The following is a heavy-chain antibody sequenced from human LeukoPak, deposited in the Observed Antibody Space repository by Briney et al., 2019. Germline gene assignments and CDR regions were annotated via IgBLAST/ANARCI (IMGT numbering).Heavy chain of an antibody. Sequence: NPSETLSLTCAVYGGSFSGYYWSWIRQPPGKGLEWIGEINHSGSTNYNPSLKSRVTISVDTSKNQFSLRLSSVTAADTAVYYCARRGNYGVDAFDIWGQGTLVTVSS. V-gene: IGHV4-34*01. CDR2: INHSGST. D-gene: IGHD4-17*01. CDR3: ARRGNYGVDAFDI. J-gene: IGHJ3*02. CDR1: GGSFSGYY.